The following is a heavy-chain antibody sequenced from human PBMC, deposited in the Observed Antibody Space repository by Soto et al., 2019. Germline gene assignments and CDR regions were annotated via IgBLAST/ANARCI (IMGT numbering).Heavy chain of an antibody. CDR1: GFTFSRYG. CDR3: AKDLRIAVDSRVPWFDP. J-gene: IGHJ5*02. D-gene: IGHD6-19*01. V-gene: IGHV3-30*18. CDR2: ISYDGSNK. Sequence: GVSLRLSCAASGFTFSRYGMNWVRQAPFKCLEWVAVISYDGSNKYYADSVKGRFTISRDNSKNTLYLQMNSLRAEYTAVYYCAKDLRIAVDSRVPWFDPWGQGTLVTVSS.